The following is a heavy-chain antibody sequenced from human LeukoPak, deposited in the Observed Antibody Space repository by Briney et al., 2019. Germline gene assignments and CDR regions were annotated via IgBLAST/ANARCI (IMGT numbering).Heavy chain of an antibody. V-gene: IGHV3-30*03. Sequence: GGSLRLSCATSGFTFSDVWMNWVRQAPGKGLEWVAVISYDGSNKYYADSVKGRFTISRDNSKNTLYLQMNSLRAEDTAVYYCARVAVADYWGQGTLVTVSS. J-gene: IGHJ4*02. CDR3: ARVAVADY. CDR1: GFTFSDVW. D-gene: IGHD6-19*01. CDR2: ISYDGSNK.